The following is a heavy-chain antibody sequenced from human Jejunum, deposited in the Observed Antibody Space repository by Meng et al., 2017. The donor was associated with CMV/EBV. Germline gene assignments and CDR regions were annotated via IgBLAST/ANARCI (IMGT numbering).Heavy chain of an antibody. CDR1: TFRKYV. Sequence: TFRKYVMSWGRQAPGKGLEWISGISGAGDRTYYADSVRGRFTMSRDNSENTIYLQMNSLRAEDTALYYCVKDKEDCGDFAATFDYWGLGALVTVSS. CDR2: ISGAGDRT. CDR3: VKDKEDCGDFAATFDY. J-gene: IGHJ4*02. D-gene: IGHD4-17*01. V-gene: IGHV3-23*01.